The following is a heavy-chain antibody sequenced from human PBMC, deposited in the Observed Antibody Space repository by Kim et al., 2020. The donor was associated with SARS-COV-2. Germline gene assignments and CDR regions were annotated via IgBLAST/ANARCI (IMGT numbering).Heavy chain of an antibody. CDR1: GGSIVTGGYS. V-gene: IGHV4-30-2*01. CDR2: IYHSGSS. Sequence: SETLSLTCTVSGGSIVTGGYSWSWIRQTPGNGLEWIGFIYHSGSSYYNPFLTSRVTISIDTSKNQFYLNLTSVTAADTARYYCARGWWGSSSRSHFDHWGQGTLVTVSS. J-gene: IGHJ4*02. CDR3: ARGWWGSSSRSHFDH. D-gene: IGHD2-2*01.